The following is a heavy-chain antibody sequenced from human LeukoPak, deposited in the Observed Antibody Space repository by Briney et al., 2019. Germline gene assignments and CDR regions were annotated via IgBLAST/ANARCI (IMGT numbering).Heavy chain of an antibody. CDR1: GYTFTIYD. CDR3: ARDSLEYSSSSPGGRAFDI. Sequence: SVTVSFTASGYTFTIYDINWVRQAAGQGLEWMGRIIPILGIANYAQKFQGRVTITADKSTSTAYMELSSLRSEDTAVYYCARDSLEYSSSSPGGRAFDIWGQGTMVTVSS. D-gene: IGHD6-6*01. V-gene: IGHV1-69*04. J-gene: IGHJ3*02. CDR2: IIPILGIA.